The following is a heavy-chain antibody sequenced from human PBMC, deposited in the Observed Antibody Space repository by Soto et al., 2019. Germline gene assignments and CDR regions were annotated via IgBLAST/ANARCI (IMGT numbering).Heavy chain of an antibody. Sequence: QVQLQESGPGLVKPSQTLSLTCTVSGGSISSGGYYWSWIRQHPGKGLEWIGYIYYSGSTYYNPPLKSRVTISVDTSKNQFSLKLSSVTAADTAVYYCARDHDYGGNSGRSMDVWGQGTTVTVSS. CDR2: IYYSGST. D-gene: IGHD4-17*01. CDR3: ARDHDYGGNSGRSMDV. CDR1: GGSISSGGYY. J-gene: IGHJ6*02. V-gene: IGHV4-31*03.